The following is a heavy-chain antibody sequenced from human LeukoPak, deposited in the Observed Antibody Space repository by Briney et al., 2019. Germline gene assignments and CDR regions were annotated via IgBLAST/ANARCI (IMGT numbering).Heavy chain of an antibody. CDR2: IKQDGSEK. V-gene: IGHV3-7*01. CDR3: ARGGGYYYYYMDV. J-gene: IGHJ6*03. D-gene: IGHD3-10*01. CDR1: GFTFSSYW. Sequence: GGSLRLSCAASGFTFSSYWMSWVRQAPGKGLEWVANIKQDGSEKYYVDSVKGRFTISRDNAKNSLYLQMNSLRAEDTAVYYCARGGGYYYYYMDVCGKGTTVTVSS.